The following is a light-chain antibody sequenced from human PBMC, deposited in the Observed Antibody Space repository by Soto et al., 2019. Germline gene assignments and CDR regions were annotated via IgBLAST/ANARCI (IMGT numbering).Light chain of an antibody. J-gene: IGKJ1*01. CDR2: DAS. CDR1: QSISAY. Sequence: DIQMTQTPSSMSASVDDRVTITCRASQSISAYLNWYQQKPGKAPKLLTYDASSLESGVPSRFSGSGSVTEFTLTISSLQPDDFATYYCQQYNNYPTWTFGQGTKVDIK. V-gene: IGKV1-5*01. CDR3: QQYNNYPTWT.